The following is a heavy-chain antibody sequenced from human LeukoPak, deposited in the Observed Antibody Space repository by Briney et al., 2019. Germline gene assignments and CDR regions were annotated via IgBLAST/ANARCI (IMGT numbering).Heavy chain of an antibody. CDR2: ISNTGNTI. CDR3: ARDLGYTHGFGY. V-gene: IGHV3-48*03. CDR1: ESAFSSYE. D-gene: IGHD5-18*01. Sequence: PGGSLRLSCTTYESAFSSYEMNWIRQAPGKGLEWVSYISNTGNTIYYTDSVKGRFSISRDNSNNTLYLQMNSLRAEDTAVYYCARDLGYTHGFGYWGQGTLVTVSS. J-gene: IGHJ4*02.